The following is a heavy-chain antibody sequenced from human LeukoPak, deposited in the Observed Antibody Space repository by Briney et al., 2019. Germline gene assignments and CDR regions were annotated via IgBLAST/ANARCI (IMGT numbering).Heavy chain of an antibody. CDR2: IYYSGST. D-gene: IGHD2-21*02. J-gene: IGHJ4*02. Sequence: SETLSLTCTVSGGSISSNSYYWGWIRQPPGKGLEWIGSIYYSGSTYYNPSLKSRVTISVDTSKNQFSLKLSSVTAADTAVYYCARRVLRSAGDCYSLGDYFDYWGQGTLVTVSS. V-gene: IGHV4-39*07. CDR1: GGSISSNSYY. CDR3: ARRVLRSAGDCYSLGDYFDY.